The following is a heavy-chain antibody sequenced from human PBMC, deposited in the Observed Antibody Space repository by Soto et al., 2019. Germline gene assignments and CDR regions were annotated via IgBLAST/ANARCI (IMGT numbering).Heavy chain of an antibody. D-gene: IGHD4-4*01. J-gene: IGHJ6*03. CDR3: ARVYSTPYYYYMDV. Sequence: ASVKVSCKASGYTFTSYDINWVRQATGQGLEWMGWMNPNSGNTGYAQKFQGRVTMTRNTSISTAYMELSSLRSEDTAVYYCARVYSTPYYYYMDVWGKGTTVTVSS. V-gene: IGHV1-8*01. CDR1: GYTFTSYD. CDR2: MNPNSGNT.